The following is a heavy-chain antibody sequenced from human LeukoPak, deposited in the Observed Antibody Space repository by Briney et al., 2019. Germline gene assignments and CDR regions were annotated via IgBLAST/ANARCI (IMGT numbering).Heavy chain of an antibody. D-gene: IGHD2-15*01. CDR3: ARYSDTDGYFDY. J-gene: IGHJ4*02. V-gene: IGHV4-61*02. CDR2: IYTSGST. CDR1: GGSISSGSYY. Sequence: PSETLSLTCTVSGGSISSGSYYWSWIRQPAGKGLEWIGRIYTSGSTNYNPSLKSRVTISVDTSKNQFSLKLSSVTAADTAVYYCARYSDTDGYFDYWGQGTLVTVSS.